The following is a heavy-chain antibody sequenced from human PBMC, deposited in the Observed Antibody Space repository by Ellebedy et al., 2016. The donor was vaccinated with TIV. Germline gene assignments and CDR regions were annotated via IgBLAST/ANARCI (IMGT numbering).Heavy chain of an antibody. CDR1: GFSVSSKY. CDR3: ATDPDGVYGDTSDY. Sequence: GGSLRLSCAASGFSVSSKYMNRVRQAPGKGLEWVSVIYTVGDTHYGDPVKGRFRVSRDNSKNTLYLQMNSLRAEDTAVYYCATDPDGVYGDTSDYWGRGTLVTVSS. D-gene: IGHD4-17*01. J-gene: IGHJ4*02. V-gene: IGHV3-53*01. CDR2: IYTVGDT.